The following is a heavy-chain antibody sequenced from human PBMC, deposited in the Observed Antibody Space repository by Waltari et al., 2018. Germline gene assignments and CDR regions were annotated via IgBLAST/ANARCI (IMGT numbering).Heavy chain of an antibody. CDR1: GYTFTTYA. CDR2: INAGNGNT. Sequence: QVQLVQSGAEVKKPGASVKVSCKASGYTFTTYAMHWVRQAPGQRLEWMGWINAGNGNTKYSQNCQGRVTITRDTSASTAYMELSSLRSEDTAVYYCARGYYDFWSGPYDYWGQGTLVTVSS. J-gene: IGHJ4*02. CDR3: ARGYYDFWSGPYDY. D-gene: IGHD3-3*01. V-gene: IGHV1-3*01.